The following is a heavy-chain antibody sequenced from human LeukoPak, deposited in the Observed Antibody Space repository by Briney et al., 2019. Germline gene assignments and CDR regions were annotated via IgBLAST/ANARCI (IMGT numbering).Heavy chain of an antibody. D-gene: IGHD3-3*01. CDR3: ARSQPNYDLHWGFDY. CDR2: INAGNGNT. Sequence: ASVKVSCKASGYTFTSYYMHWVRQAPGQRLEWMGWINAGNGNTKYSQKFQGRVTITRDTSASTAYMELSSLRSEDTAVYYCARSQPNYDLHWGFDYWGQGTLVTVSS. V-gene: IGHV1-3*01. CDR1: GYTFTSYY. J-gene: IGHJ4*02.